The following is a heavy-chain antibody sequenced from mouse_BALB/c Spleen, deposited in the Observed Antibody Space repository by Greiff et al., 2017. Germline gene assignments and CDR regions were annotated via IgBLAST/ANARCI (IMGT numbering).Heavy chain of an antibody. CDR2: IRNKANGYTT. D-gene: IGHD2-1*01. CDR1: GFTFTDYY. CDR3: ARDDLYGNYVAY. Sequence: EVKLMESGGGLVQPGGSLRLSCATSGFTFTDYYMSWVRQPPGKALEWLGFIRNKANGYTTEYSASVKGRFTISRDNSQSILYLQMNTLRAEDSATYYCARDDLYGNYVAYWGQGTLVTVSA. V-gene: IGHV7-3*02. J-gene: IGHJ3*01.